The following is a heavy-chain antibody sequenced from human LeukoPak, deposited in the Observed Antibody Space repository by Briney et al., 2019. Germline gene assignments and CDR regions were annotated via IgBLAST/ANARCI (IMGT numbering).Heavy chain of an antibody. CDR2: IIPILCIA. V-gene: IGHV1-69*04. J-gene: IGHJ3*02. CDR1: GGTFGSYA. D-gene: IGHD6-19*01. CDR3: ARGRQDSSGWYEAFDI. Sequence: SVKVSCKASGGTFGSYAISWVRQAPGQGLEWMGRIIPILCIANYAQKFQGRVTITADKSTSTAYMELSSLRSEDTAVYYCARGRQDSSGWYEAFDIWGQGTMVTVSS.